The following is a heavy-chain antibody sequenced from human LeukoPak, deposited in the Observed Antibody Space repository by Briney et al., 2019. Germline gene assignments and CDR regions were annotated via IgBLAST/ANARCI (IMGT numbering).Heavy chain of an antibody. CDR2: ISGSGGST. CDR3: AKAPDCDILTGPGPFDY. J-gene: IGHJ4*02. D-gene: IGHD3-9*01. Sequence: GGSLRLSCAASGFTFSSYAMSWVRQAPGKGLEWVSAISGSGGSTYYADSVKGRFTISRDNSKNTLYLQMNSLRAEDTAVYYCAKAPDCDILTGPGPFDYWGQGTLVTVSS. V-gene: IGHV3-23*01. CDR1: GFTFSSYA.